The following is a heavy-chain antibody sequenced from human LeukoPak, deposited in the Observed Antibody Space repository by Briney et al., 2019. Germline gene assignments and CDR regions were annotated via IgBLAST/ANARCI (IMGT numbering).Heavy chain of an antibody. V-gene: IGHV3-30*18. Sequence: GGSLRLSCAASGFTFRGYAMHWVRQAPGKGLEWVAVISFDGSNKYYAESVKGRFTISRDNSKSTLYLQMNSLRAEDTAVYYCAKGGESYYDSSGLFDCWGQGTLVTVSS. J-gene: IGHJ4*02. D-gene: IGHD3-22*01. CDR2: ISFDGSNK. CDR3: AKGGESYYDSSGLFDC. CDR1: GFTFRGYA.